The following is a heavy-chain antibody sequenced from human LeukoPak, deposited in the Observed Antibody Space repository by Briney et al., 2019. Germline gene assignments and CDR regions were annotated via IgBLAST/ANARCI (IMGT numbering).Heavy chain of an antibody. CDR2: IYYSGST. CDR3: ARGGLLSSWYSSSAFDY. D-gene: IGHD6-13*01. J-gene: IGHJ4*02. V-gene: IGHV4-39*07. Sequence: PSETLSLTCTVSGASISSSSYYWGWIRQPPGKGLEWIGSIYYSGSTYYNPSLKSRVTISVDTSKNQFSLKLSSVTAADTAVYYCARGGLLSSWYSSSAFDYWGQGILVTVSS. CDR1: GASISSSSYY.